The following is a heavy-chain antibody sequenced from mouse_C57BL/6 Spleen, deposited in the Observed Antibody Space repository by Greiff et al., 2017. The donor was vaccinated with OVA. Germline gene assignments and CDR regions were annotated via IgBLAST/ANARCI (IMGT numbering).Heavy chain of an antibody. V-gene: IGHV3-6*01. CDR3: AREGYPAY. CDR1: GYSITSGYY. Sequence: EVKLQESGPGLVKPSQSLSLTCSVTGYSITSGYYWNWIRQFPGNKLEWMGYISYDGSNNYNPSLKNRISITRDTSKNQFFLKLNSVTTEDTATYYCAREGYPAYWGQGTLVTVSA. J-gene: IGHJ3*01. CDR2: ISYDGSN.